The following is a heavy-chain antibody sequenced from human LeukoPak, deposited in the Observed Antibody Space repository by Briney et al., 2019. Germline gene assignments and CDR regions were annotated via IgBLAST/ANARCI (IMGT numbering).Heavy chain of an antibody. J-gene: IGHJ3*02. Sequence: SETLSLTCTVSGGSVSSGSYYWRWIRQPPGKGLEWIGYIYYSGSTNYNPSLKSRVTISIDTSKNQFSLKLSSVTAADTAVYYCARAGSEGAHDAFDIWGQGTMVTVSS. D-gene: IGHD1-26*01. CDR1: GGSVSSGSYY. V-gene: IGHV4-61*01. CDR2: IYYSGST. CDR3: ARAGSEGAHDAFDI.